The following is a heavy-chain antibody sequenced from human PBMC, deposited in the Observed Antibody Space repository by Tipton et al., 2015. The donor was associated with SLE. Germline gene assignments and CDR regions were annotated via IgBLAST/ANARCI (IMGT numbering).Heavy chain of an antibody. D-gene: IGHD4-17*01. V-gene: IGHV4-39*06. Sequence: TLSLTCTVSGGSLSSGSHYLGWILQPPGKGLEWIANIYYSGNTYYNPSLKSRVSIAVDTSRNQVPLKLNAVTAADTAVYYCARGSDGEYVRYFDVWGRGNLVTVSS. CDR3: ARGSDGEYVRYFDV. CDR2: IYYSGNT. CDR1: GGSLSSGSHY. J-gene: IGHJ2*01.